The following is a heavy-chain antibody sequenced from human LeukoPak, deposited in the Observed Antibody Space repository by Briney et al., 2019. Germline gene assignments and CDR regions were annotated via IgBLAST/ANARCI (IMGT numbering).Heavy chain of an antibody. D-gene: IGHD3-22*01. V-gene: IGHV3-7*03. J-gene: IGHJ4*02. CDR3: ARGEYYYDGGY. CDR1: GFTFNNYW. Sequence: GGSLRLSCAVSGFTFNNYWASWVRQAPGKGLEWVANINQDASQKYYVDSVRGRFTISTDNAKNSLYLQMNSLRVEDTAVYYCARGEYYYDGGYWGQGTLVTVSS. CDR2: INQDASQK.